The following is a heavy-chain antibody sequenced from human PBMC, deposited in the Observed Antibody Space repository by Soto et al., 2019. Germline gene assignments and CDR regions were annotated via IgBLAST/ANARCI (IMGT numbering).Heavy chain of an antibody. D-gene: IGHD6-19*01. Sequence: EVHLLESGGGLVQPGGSLRLSCAASGFTFSTYAMAWIRQAPGKGLEWVSGISNNGGRTYYAASVNGRFTISRDNSKSTLYLQRNSLSPEDTAIYYCAKDHHTTRPVASDFWGQATLVTVSS. CDR2: ISNNGGRT. J-gene: IGHJ4*02. CDR1: GFTFSTYA. CDR3: AKDHHTTRPVASDF. V-gene: IGHV3-23*01.